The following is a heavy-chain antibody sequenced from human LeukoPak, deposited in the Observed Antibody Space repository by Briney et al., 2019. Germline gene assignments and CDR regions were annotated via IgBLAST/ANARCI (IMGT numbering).Heavy chain of an antibody. V-gene: IGHV1-2*02. J-gene: IGHJ4*02. CDR1: GYIFIGYF. CDR3: ARAAPMQLVFDY. CDR2: VNSNSGDT. D-gene: IGHD6-6*01. Sequence: ASVKVSCKTSGYIFIGYFIHWVRQAPGQGLEWLGWVNSNSGDTNYAQKFQGRVTMTRDTSISTAYMELSSLTSDDTAVYYCARAAPMQLVFDYWGQGTLVTVSS.